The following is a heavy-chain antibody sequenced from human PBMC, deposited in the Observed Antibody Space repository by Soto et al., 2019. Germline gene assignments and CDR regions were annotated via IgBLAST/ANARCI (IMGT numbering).Heavy chain of an antibody. CDR3: ARGEENRRSSRWYGPFDY. J-gene: IGHJ4*02. Sequence: GGSLRLSCASSGFTFSTYGMHWVRQAPGKGLEWVAVISYDGNTKYYADSVKARFTISRDKFKTTLYLQMNSLRAEDTAVYYCARGEENRRSSRWYGPFDYWGQGTLVTVSS. CDR1: GFTFSTYG. V-gene: IGHV3-30*03. D-gene: IGHD6-19*01. CDR2: ISYDGNTK.